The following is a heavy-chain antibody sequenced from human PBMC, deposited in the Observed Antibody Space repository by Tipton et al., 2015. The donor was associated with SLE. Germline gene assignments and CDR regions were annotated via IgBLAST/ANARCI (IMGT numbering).Heavy chain of an antibody. V-gene: IGHV4-59*08. Sequence: PGLVKPSGTLSLTCTVSGGSISSYYWSWIRQPPGKGLEWIGYIYYSGSTNYNPSLKSRVTISVDTSKNQFSLKLSSVTAADTAVYYCARAEMTTEGSVFYFYVDVWGKGTTVTVSS. D-gene: IGHD5-24*01. CDR3: ARAEMTTEGSVFYFYVDV. CDR2: IYYSGST. CDR1: GGSISSYY. J-gene: IGHJ6*03.